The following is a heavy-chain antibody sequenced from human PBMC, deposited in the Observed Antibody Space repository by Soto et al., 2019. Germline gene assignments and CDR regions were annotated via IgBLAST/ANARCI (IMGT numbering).Heavy chain of an antibody. CDR3: ARGTTDGYNSK. D-gene: IGHD1-1*01. Sequence: SETLSLTCAVSGGSISSGGYSWSWIRQPPGKGLECIGYIYHSVSTYYNPSLKSRVTISVDRSKNQFSLKLSSVTAADTAMYYCARGTTDGYNSKWGRGTLVTVSS. J-gene: IGHJ4*02. CDR1: GGSISSGGYS. CDR2: IYHSVST. V-gene: IGHV4-30-2*01.